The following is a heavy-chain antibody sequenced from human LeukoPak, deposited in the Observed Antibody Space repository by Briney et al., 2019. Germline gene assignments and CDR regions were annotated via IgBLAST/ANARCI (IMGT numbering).Heavy chain of an antibody. Sequence: SETLSLTCTVSGGSISSYYWNWIRQPPGKGLEWIGYIYYSGSTNYNPSLKSRVTISVDTSKNQFSLKLSSVTAADTAVYYCARQSHAKYYDFWSGYRGYFDYWGQGTLVTVSS. D-gene: IGHD3-3*01. CDR1: GGSISSYY. CDR2: IYYSGST. J-gene: IGHJ4*02. V-gene: IGHV4-59*01. CDR3: ARQSHAKYYDFWSGYRGYFDY.